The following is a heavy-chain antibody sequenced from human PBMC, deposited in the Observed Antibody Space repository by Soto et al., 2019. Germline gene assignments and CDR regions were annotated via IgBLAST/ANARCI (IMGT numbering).Heavy chain of an antibody. CDR2: IIPIFGTA. J-gene: IGHJ6*02. CDR3: ARRIDGDTAMVTDYYGMDV. CDR1: GGTFSSYA. D-gene: IGHD5-18*01. Sequence: SVKVSCKASGGTFSSYAISWVRQAPGQGLEWMGGIIPIFGTANYAQKFQGRVTITADESTSTAYMELSSLRSEDTAVYYCARRIDGDTAMVTDYYGMDVWGQGTTVTVSS. V-gene: IGHV1-69*13.